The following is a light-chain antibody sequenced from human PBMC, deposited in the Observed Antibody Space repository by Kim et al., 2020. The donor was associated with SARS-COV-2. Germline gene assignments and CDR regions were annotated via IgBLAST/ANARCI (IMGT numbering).Light chain of an antibody. J-gene: IGKJ1*01. CDR3: QHHNSDPWT. CDR1: QSIGRC. Sequence: ASVGDRVTITCRARQSIGRCLAWYQQKPGKVPKLLLYDASTVEAGVPSRFSGSGSWTEFTPTISSLQPDDVATYYCQHHNSDPWTFGQGTKVDIK. V-gene: IGKV1-5*01. CDR2: DAS.